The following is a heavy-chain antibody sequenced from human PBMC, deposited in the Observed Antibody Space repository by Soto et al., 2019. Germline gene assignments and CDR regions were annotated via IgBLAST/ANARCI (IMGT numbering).Heavy chain of an antibody. Sequence: SETLSLTCTVSGGSISSYYWSWIRQPPGKGLEWIGYIYYSGSTNYNPSLKSRVTISVDTSKNQFSLKLSSVTAADTAVYYCARQGYSSSWYDLSWFDPWGQGTLVTVS. D-gene: IGHD6-13*01. CDR3: ARQGYSSSWYDLSWFDP. V-gene: IGHV4-59*08. J-gene: IGHJ5*02. CDR1: GGSISSYY. CDR2: IYYSGST.